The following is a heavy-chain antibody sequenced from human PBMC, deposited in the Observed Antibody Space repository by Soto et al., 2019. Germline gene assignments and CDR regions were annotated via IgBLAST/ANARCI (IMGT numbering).Heavy chain of an antibody. CDR3: ARHFEDYDASDLQPPDY. Sequence: SETLSLTCTVSGGSITRYYWSWIRQPPGKGLEWIGYIYYSGSSNYKSSLKSRVTISVDTSKNQFSLKLTSVTAADTAVYYCARHFEDYDASDLQPPDYWAQRTLVTVSS. J-gene: IGHJ4*02. CDR1: GGSITRYY. CDR2: IYYSGSS. D-gene: IGHD3-22*01. V-gene: IGHV4-59*08.